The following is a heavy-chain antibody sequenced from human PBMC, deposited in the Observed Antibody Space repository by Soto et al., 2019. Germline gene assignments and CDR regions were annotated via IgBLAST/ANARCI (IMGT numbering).Heavy chain of an antibody. V-gene: IGHV3-30*18. J-gene: IGHJ4*02. CDR1: GFSFSTYG. CDR3: AKEGGTLGTSASYGFDY. D-gene: IGHD3-16*01. Sequence: GRSLRLSCAASGFSFSTYGIHWVRQAPGKGLEWVAVVSNEGSVQYYADSVKGRFTISRDNSKNTVFLQMNSLRGEDTAVYYCAKEGGTLGTSASYGFDYWGQGSRVTVSS. CDR2: VSNEGSVQ.